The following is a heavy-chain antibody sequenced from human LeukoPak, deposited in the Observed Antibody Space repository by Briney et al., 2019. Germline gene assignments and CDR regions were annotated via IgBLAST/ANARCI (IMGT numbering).Heavy chain of an antibody. D-gene: IGHD3-9*01. CDR1: GGSISSYY. J-gene: IGHJ5*02. Sequence: PSETLSLTCTVSGGSISSYYWSWIRQPPGKGLEWIGYIYYSGSTNYNPSLKSRDTISVDTSKNQFSLKLSSVTAADTAVYYCARGPGGYFDPFDPWGQGTLVTVSS. V-gene: IGHV4-59*01. CDR3: ARGPGGYFDPFDP. CDR2: IYYSGST.